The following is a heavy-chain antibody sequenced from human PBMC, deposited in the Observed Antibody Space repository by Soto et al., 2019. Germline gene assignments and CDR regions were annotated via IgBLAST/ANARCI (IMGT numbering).Heavy chain of an antibody. CDR3: ARDSSGWYYYYYGMDV. CDR1: GYTFASYD. V-gene: IGHV1-8*01. CDR2: MNPNSGNT. Sequence: ASVKVSCKASGYTFASYDINWVRQATGQGLEWMGWMNPNSGNTGYAQKFQGRVTMTRNTSISTAYMELSSLRSEDTAVYYCARDSSGWYYYYYGMDVWGQGTTVTVSS. J-gene: IGHJ6*02. D-gene: IGHD6-19*01.